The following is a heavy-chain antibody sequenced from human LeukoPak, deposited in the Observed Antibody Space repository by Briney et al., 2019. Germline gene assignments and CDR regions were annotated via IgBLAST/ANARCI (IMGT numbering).Heavy chain of an antibody. CDR2: IYHSGST. CDR1: GYSISSGYY. CDR3: ARSLGSFDY. J-gene: IGHJ4*02. V-gene: IGHV4-38-2*01. Sequence: SETLSLTCAVSGYSISSGYYGGWIRQPPGKGLEWIGSIYHSGSTYYNPSLKSRVTISVDTSKNQFSLKLSSVTAADTAVYYCARSLGSFDYWGQGTLVTVSS. D-gene: IGHD7-27*01.